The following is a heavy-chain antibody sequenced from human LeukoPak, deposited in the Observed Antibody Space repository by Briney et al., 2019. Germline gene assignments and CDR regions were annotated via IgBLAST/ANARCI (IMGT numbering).Heavy chain of an antibody. CDR2: IYYSGST. V-gene: IGHV4-30-4*01. Sequence: SETLSLTCTVSGGSISSGDYYWSWIRQPPGKGLEWIGYIYYSGSTYYNPSLKSRVTISVDTSKNQFSLKLSSVTAADTAVYYCARDNYYDSSGYYTRRWDAFDIWGQGTVVTVSS. CDR3: ARDNYYDSSGYYTRRWDAFDI. J-gene: IGHJ3*02. CDR1: GGSISSGDYY. D-gene: IGHD3-22*01.